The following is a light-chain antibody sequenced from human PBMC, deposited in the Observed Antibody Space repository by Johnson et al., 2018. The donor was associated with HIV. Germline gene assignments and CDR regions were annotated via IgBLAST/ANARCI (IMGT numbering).Light chain of an antibody. CDR3: GTWDNSLSTGGV. J-gene: IGLJ1*01. Sequence: QSLLTQSPSVSAAPGQKVTISCSGSNSNIGYNCVSWYQQLPGTAPKLLIYENNKRPSGIPDRFSGSKSGTSATLGITGLQTGDEADYYCGTWDNSLSTGGVFGTGTKVTVL. V-gene: IGLV1-51*02. CDR2: ENN. CDR1: NSNIGYNC.